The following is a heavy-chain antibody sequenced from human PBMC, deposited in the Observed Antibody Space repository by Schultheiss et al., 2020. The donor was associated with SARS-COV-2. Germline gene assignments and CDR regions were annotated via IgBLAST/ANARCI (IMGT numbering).Heavy chain of an antibody. Sequence: GGSLRLSCKGSGYRFTTYWIGWVRQMPGKGLEWMGIIYPGDSETKYSPSFQGQVTISADRSISTAYLQWSSLRASDTAMYYCARGAAGYCSSGSCYQFHYWGQGTLVTVSS. V-gene: IGHV5-51*01. CDR1: GYRFTTYW. CDR2: IYPGDSET. CDR3: ARGAAGYCSSGSCYQFHY. J-gene: IGHJ4*02. D-gene: IGHD2-15*01.